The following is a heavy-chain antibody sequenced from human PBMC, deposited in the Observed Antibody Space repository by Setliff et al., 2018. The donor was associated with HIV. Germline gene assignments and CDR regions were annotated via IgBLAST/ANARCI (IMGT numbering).Heavy chain of an antibody. V-gene: IGHV4-39*01. CDR1: GYSISSSNYY. CDR3: ARPLTVSYNFWGDAFAI. CDR2: FHYSGST. Sequence: SETLSLTCIVSGYSISSSNYYWGWVRQPPGKGLEWIASFHYSGSTSYNPSLRSRVTISVDTSKNQFSLRLTSVTAADTAVYYCARPLTVSYNFWGDAFAIWGQGTMVTVSS. D-gene: IGHD3-3*01. J-gene: IGHJ3*02.